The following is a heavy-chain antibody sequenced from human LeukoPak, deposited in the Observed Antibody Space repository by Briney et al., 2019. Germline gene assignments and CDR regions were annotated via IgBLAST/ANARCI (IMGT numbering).Heavy chain of an antibody. D-gene: IGHD3-9*01. V-gene: IGHV3-21*01. CDR2: ISSSSSYI. CDR3: ARKRDILTGYNDY. J-gene: IGHJ4*02. CDR1: GFTFSSYS. Sequence: GGSLRLSCAASGFTFSSYSMNWVRQAPGEGLEWVSSISSSSSYIYYADSVKGRFTISRDNAKNSLYLQMNSLRAEDTAVYYCARKRDILTGYNDYWGQGTLVTVSS.